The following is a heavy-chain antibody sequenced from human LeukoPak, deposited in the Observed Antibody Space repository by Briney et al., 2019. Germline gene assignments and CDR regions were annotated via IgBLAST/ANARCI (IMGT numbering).Heavy chain of an antibody. CDR2: IYTSGST. V-gene: IGHV4-4*07. J-gene: IGHJ5*02. D-gene: IGHD3-10*01. CDR3: ARHSRWVRGVMRWFDP. Sequence: PSETLSLTCTVSGGSISSYYWSWIRQPAGKGLEWIGRIYTSGSTNYNPSLKSRVTISVDTSKNQFSLKLSSVTAADTAVYYCARHSRWVRGVMRWFDPWGQGTLVTVSS. CDR1: GGSISSYY.